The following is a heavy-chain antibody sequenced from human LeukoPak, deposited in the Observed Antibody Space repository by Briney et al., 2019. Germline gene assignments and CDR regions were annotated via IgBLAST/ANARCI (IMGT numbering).Heavy chain of an antibody. CDR1: GGSLSSSSYY. J-gene: IGHJ4*02. V-gene: IGHV4-39*01. CDR2: LYYSGST. Sequence: PSETLSLTCTVSGGSLSSSSYYWGWIRQPPGKGLEWIGTLYYSGSTYYNPSLKSRITISVDTSKNQFSLKLSSVTAADTAVYYCARGYYYDSGGYHYHRPFEFWGQGTLVTVSS. D-gene: IGHD3-22*01. CDR3: ARGYYYDSGGYHYHRPFEF.